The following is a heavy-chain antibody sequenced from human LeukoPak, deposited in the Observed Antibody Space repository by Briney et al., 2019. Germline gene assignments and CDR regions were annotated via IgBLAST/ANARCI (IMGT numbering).Heavy chain of an antibody. CDR1: GGSISSYY. V-gene: IGHV4-59*08. Sequence: PSETLSLTCTVSGGSISSYYWSWIRQPPGKGLEWIGYIYYSGSTNYNPSLKSRVTISVDTSKNQFSLKLSSVTAADTAVYYCARREVGCSTTSCYPYYFDYWGQGTLVTVSS. D-gene: IGHD2-2*01. CDR2: IYYSGST. CDR3: ARREVGCSTTSCYPYYFDY. J-gene: IGHJ4*02.